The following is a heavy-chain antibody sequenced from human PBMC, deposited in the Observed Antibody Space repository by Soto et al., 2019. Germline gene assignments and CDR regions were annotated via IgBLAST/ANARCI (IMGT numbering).Heavy chain of an antibody. V-gene: IGHV3-48*01. CDR3: AKAERIAVAGPSV. J-gene: IGHJ4*02. Sequence: PGGSLRLSCAVSGFTFSVYDMSWVRQAPGKGLEWISYIRSTSSAIFYADSVKGRFTISRDNSKNTLYLQMNGLRAEDTAVYYCAKAERIAVAGPSVWGQGTLVTVSS. CDR2: IRSTSSAI. CDR1: GFTFSVYD. D-gene: IGHD6-19*01.